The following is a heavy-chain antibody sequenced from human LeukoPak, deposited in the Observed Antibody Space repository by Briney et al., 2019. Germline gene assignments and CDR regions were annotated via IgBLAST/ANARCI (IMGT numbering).Heavy chain of an antibody. Sequence: GGSLRLSCRASGFTFSTYWMHWVRQAPGKGLVWVSRINSDGSSTSYADSVKGRFTISRDNAKNTVYLQMNSLRAEDTAVYYCARVGGSGFDYWGQGTLVTVSS. J-gene: IGHJ4*02. D-gene: IGHD3-10*01. CDR1: GFTFSTYW. CDR3: ARVGGSGFDY. CDR2: INSDGSST. V-gene: IGHV3-74*01.